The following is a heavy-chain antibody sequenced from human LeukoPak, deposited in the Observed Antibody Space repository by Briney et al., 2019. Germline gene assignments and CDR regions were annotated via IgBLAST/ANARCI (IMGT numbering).Heavy chain of an antibody. Sequence: PSETLSLTCSVSGGSITRSSYYWGWMRQPPGKGLEWIGSIYYTGSTNYNPSLKSRVTISEDTSKNQFSLKLSSVTAADTAVYYCARDRYDSSGYYGGYYYYMDVWGKGTTVTVSS. CDR3: ARDRYDSSGYYGGYYYYMDV. J-gene: IGHJ6*03. CDR2: IYYTGST. V-gene: IGHV4-39*07. CDR1: GGSITRSSYY. D-gene: IGHD3-22*01.